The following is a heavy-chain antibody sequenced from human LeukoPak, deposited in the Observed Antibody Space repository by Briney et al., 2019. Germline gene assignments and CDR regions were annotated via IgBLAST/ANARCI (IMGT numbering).Heavy chain of an antibody. CDR1: GFTFSSYW. CDR2: IKQDGSEK. CDR3: AREAGYGDYALDYYGMDV. D-gene: IGHD4-17*01. V-gene: IGHV3-7*03. Sequence: GGSLRLSCAASGFTFSSYWMSWVRQAPGKGLEWVANIKQDGSEKYYVDSVKGRFTISRDNAKNSLYLQMNSLRAEDTAVYYCAREAGYGDYALDYYGMDVWGKGTTVTVSS. J-gene: IGHJ6*04.